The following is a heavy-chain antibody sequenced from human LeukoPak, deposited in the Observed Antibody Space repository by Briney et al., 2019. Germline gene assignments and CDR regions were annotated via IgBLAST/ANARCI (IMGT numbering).Heavy chain of an antibody. V-gene: IGHV1-18*04. Sequence: ASVKVSCKASGYTFTSYYMNWVRQAPGQGLEWMGWISAYNGNTNYAQKLQGRVTMTTDTSTSTAYMELRSLRSDDTAVYYCAREALEELDILTGYSNWFDPWGQGTLVTVSS. J-gene: IGHJ5*02. CDR3: AREALEELDILTGYSNWFDP. D-gene: IGHD3-9*01. CDR1: GYTFTSYY. CDR2: ISAYNGNT.